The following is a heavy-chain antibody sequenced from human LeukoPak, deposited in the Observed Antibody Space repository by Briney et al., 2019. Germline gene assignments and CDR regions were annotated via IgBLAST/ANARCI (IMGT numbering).Heavy chain of an antibody. D-gene: IGHD5-18*01. CDR1: GYFISSGYY. CDR2: FYHSGST. CDR3: ARHGYSYGYFDY. J-gene: IGHJ4*02. V-gene: IGHV4-38-2*01. Sequence: SETLSLTCAVSGYFISSGYYWGWIRQPPGKGLEWIGSFYHSGSTYYNPSLKSRVTISVDTSKNQFSLKLSSVTAADTAVYYCARHGYSYGYFDYWGQGTLVTVSS.